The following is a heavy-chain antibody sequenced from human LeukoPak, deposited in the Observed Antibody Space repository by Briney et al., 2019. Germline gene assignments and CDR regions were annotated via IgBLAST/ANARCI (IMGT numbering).Heavy chain of an antibody. CDR2: ISYDGIMK. D-gene: IGHD2-2*01. J-gene: IGHJ3*01. V-gene: IGHV3-30*01. Sequence: AGGSLRLSCAASGFSFSTYGVTWVRQAPGKGLKWVAFISYDGIMKYFADSVKGRFTISRDNSKSTLYLQMDRLRPDDTAVYYCARVSAAAAHSYAFDVWGRGTLVTVSS. CDR3: ARVSAAAAHSYAFDV. CDR1: GFSFSTYG.